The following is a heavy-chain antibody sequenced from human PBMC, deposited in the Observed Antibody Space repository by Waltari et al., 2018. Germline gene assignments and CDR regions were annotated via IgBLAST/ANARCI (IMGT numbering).Heavy chain of an antibody. Sequence: QVQLVQSGAEVKKPGSSVKVSCKASGGTFSSYTISWVRQAPGQGLEWMGRIIPILGIANYAQKVQGRVTITADKSTSTAYMELSSLRSEDTAVYYCARDRVGIVVVVAATQSHDAFDIWGQGTMVTVSS. V-gene: IGHV1-69*08. D-gene: IGHD2-15*01. CDR3: ARDRVGIVVVVAATQSHDAFDI. J-gene: IGHJ3*02. CDR2: IIPILGIA. CDR1: GGTFSSYT.